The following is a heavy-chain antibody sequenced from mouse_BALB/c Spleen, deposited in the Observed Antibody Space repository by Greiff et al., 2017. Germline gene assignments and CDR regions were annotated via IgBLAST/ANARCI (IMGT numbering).Heavy chain of an antibody. CDR1: GFTFSDYG. D-gene: IGHD3-1*01. CDR2: ISNLAYSI. Sequence: EVQLVESGGGLVKPGGSLKLSCAASGFTFSDYGMAWVRQAPGKGPEWVAFISNLAYSIYYADTVTGRFTISRENAKNTLYLEMSSLRSEDTAMYYCARALGLGLPPFDYWGQGTTLTVSS. CDR3: ARALGLGLPPFDY. V-gene: IGHV5-15*02. J-gene: IGHJ2*01.